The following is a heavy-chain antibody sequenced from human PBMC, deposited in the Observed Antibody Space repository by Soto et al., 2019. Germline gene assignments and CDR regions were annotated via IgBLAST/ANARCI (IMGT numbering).Heavy chain of an antibody. D-gene: IGHD6-13*01. CDR1: GFPVSSYR. Sequence: PGGSLRLSCAASGFPVSSYRMNWVRPNPGKGLEWVSYISSSSSTIYYADSVKGRFTISRDNAKNSLYLQMNSLRAEDTAVYYCARDLGSSWYPEYFQHWGQGTLVTVSS. J-gene: IGHJ1*01. CDR2: ISSSSSTI. V-gene: IGHV3-48*01. CDR3: ARDLGSSWYPEYFQH.